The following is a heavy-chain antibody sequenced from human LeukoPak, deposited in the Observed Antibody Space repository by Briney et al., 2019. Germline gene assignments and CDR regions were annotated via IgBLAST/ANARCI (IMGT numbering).Heavy chain of an antibody. D-gene: IGHD7-27*01. V-gene: IGHV3-49*03. J-gene: IGHJ4*02. CDR1: GFTFADYA. CDR2: IRSKAFGGAI. CDR3: TNATWGGAY. Sequence: GGSLRLSCTASGFTFADYAMSWFRQAPGKGLEWIGFIRSKAFGGAIYYAASLKGRFTISRDDSKGIAYLQMNSLETEDTAVYYCTNATWGGAYWGQGTLVTVSS.